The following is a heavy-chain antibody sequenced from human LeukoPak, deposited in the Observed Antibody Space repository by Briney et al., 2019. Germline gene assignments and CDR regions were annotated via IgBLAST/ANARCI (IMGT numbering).Heavy chain of an antibody. J-gene: IGHJ6*03. V-gene: IGHV3-30*18. CDR1: GFTFSSYG. Sequence: GGSLRLSCAASGFTFSSYGMHWVRQAPGKGLEWVAVISYDGSNKYYADSVKGRFTISRDNSKNTLYLQMNSLRAEDTAVYYCAKDRCSNGVGCYYYYMDVWGKGTTVTISS. CDR2: ISYDGSNK. D-gene: IGHD2-8*01. CDR3: AKDRCSNGVGCYYYYMDV.